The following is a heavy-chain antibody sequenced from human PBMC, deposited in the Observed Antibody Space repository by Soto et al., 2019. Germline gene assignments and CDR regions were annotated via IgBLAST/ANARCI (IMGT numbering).Heavy chain of an antibody. J-gene: IGHJ4*02. CDR1: GGTFSSYT. V-gene: IGHV1-69*08. CDR2: IIPILGIA. CDR3: AREREGPGEGYFDS. Sequence: QVQLVQSGAEVKKPGSSVKVSCKASGGTFSSYTISWGRQAPGQGLEWMGRIIPILGIANYAQKFQGRVTITADKSTSTAYMELRSLISDDTAVYYCAREREGPGEGYFDSWGQGTLVTVSS.